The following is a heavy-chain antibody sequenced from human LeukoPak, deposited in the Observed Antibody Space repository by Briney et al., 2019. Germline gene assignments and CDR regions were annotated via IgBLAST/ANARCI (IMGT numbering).Heavy chain of an antibody. CDR3: ARGGPAAGRFDY. D-gene: IGHD6-13*01. V-gene: IGHV3-48*03. CDR1: GFTFSSYE. CDR2: ISSSGSTI. J-gene: IGHJ4*02. Sequence: GGSLRLSCAASGFTFSSYEINWVRQAPGKGLEWVSYISSSGSTIFYADSVKGRFTISRDNSKNTLYLQMNSLRAEDTAVYYCARGGPAAGRFDYWGQGTLVTVSS.